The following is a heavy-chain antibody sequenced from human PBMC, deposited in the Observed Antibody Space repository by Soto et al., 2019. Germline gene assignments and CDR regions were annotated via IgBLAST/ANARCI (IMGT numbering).Heavy chain of an antibody. J-gene: IGHJ3*01. V-gene: IGHV3-23*01. D-gene: IGHD1-7*01. Sequence: EVQLLESGGGLVQPGGPLSLSCAPSGFPFTTYVMNWARQAPGKGLEWVSTISYSADKKHYADSVKGPFTISRDNSRDTLFLQMNSLRADDAAVYYCARRARTATTNWGAFDVWGQGTMVTVSS. CDR2: ISYSADKK. CDR3: ARRARTATTNWGAFDV. CDR1: GFPFTTYV.